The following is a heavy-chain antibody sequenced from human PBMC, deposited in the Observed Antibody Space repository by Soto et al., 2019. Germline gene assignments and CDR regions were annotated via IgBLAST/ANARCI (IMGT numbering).Heavy chain of an antibody. CDR3: AREGVTAAMREDYYYYGMDV. Sequence: QVQLVQSGAEVKKPGSSVKVSCKASGGTFSSYAISWVRQAPGQGLEWMGGIIPIFGTANYAQKFQGRVTITADESTSTAYMELSSLRSEDTAVYYCAREGVTAAMREDYYYYGMDVSGQGTTVTVSS. J-gene: IGHJ6*02. V-gene: IGHV1-69*01. CDR1: GGTFSSYA. D-gene: IGHD2-2*01. CDR2: IIPIFGTA.